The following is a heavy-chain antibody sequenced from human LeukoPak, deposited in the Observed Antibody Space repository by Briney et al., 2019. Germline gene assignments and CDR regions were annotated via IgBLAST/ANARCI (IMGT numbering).Heavy chain of an antibody. V-gene: IGHV4-59*01. CDR2: IHYSGST. J-gene: IGHJ6*03. Sequence: PSETLSLACTVSGGSISNYYWSWIRQPPGKGLEWIGYIHYSGSTHYNPSLKSRVTISVDTSKNQVSLKLRSVTAADTAVYYCARTTEGYAGGPGYSYYYYMDVWGKGTTLTISS. CDR3: ARTTEGYAGGPGYSYYYYMDV. CDR1: GGSISNYY. D-gene: IGHD5-12*01.